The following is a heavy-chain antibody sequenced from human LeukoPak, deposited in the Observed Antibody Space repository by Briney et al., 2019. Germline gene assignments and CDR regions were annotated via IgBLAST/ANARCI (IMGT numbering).Heavy chain of an antibody. V-gene: IGHV3-48*02. CDR2: ISSSSSTI. CDR1: GFTFSSSG. D-gene: IGHD3-10*01. Sequence: PGGSLRLSCAASGFTFSSSGMNWVRQAPGKGLEWVSYISSSSSTIYYADSVKGRFTISRDNAKNSLHLQMNSLRDEDTAVYYCVRARGSRDSIRDHYVDVWGQGSTVTVSS. J-gene: IGHJ6*02. CDR3: VRARGSRDSIRDHYVDV.